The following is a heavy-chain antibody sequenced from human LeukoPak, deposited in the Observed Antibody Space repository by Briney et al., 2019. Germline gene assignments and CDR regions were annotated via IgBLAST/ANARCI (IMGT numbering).Heavy chain of an antibody. CDR1: GFTFRNYW. V-gene: IGHV3-74*01. D-gene: IGHD6-6*01. CDR3: ARDSYSSSAWEPNYYYYYGMDV. Sequence: GESLRLSCAASGFTFRNYWMHWVRQVPGKGLVWVSRINPDGSGTYYADSVKGRFTISRDNSKNTLYLQMNSLRAEDTAVYYCARDSYSSSAWEPNYYYYYGMDVWGQGTTVTVSS. J-gene: IGHJ6*02. CDR2: INPDGSGT.